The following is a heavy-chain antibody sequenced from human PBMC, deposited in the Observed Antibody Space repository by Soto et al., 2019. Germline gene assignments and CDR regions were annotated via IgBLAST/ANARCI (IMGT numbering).Heavy chain of an antibody. CDR1: GGTFSSYA. V-gene: IGHV1-69*13. CDR2: IIPIFGTA. D-gene: IGHD2-21*01. Sequence: SVKVSCKASGGTFSSYAISWVRQAPGQGLEWMGGIIPIFGTANYAQKFQGRVTITADEPTSTAYMELSSLRSEDTAVYYGARSATMDGDAFDIRAQRTTVTGSS. CDR3: ARSATMDGDAFDI. J-gene: IGHJ6*02.